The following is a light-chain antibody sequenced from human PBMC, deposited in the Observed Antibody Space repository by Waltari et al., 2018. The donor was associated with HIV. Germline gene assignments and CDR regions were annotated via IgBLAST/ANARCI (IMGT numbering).Light chain of an antibody. J-gene: IGKJ1*01. V-gene: IGKV4-1*01. Sequence: DIVMTQSPDSLVVSLGERATLNCTASQSVLDSSNNKNCLGWYQQKPGQPPKLIIYWASTRESGVPDRFSGSGSGTDFNLTISSLQAEDVAVYYCQQYYSSLPTFGQGTKVESK. CDR3: QQYYSSLPT. CDR1: QSVLDSSNNKNC. CDR2: WAS.